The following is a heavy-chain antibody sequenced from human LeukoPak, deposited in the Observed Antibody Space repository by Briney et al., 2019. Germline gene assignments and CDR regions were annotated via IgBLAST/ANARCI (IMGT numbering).Heavy chain of an antibody. CDR2: IYSGGST. J-gene: IGHJ4*02. CDR1: GFTVSSNY. D-gene: IGHD6-13*01. Sequence: GGSLRLSCAASGFTVSSNYMSWVRQAPGKGLEWVSVIYSGGSTYYADSVKGRFTISRDNSKNTLYLQMNSLRAEDTAVYYCAREDGYSSSWYSDYWGQGTLVTVSS. CDR3: AREDGYSSSWYSDY. V-gene: IGHV3-66*01.